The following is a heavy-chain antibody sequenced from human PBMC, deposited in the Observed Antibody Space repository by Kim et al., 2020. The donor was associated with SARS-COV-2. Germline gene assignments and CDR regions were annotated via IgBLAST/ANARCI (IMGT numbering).Heavy chain of an antibody. V-gene: IGHV1-69*13. Sequence: SVKVSCKASGGTFSSYAISWVRQAPGQGLEWMGGIIPIFGTANYAQKFQGRATITADESTSTAYMELSSLRSEDTAVYYCARESYYDILTGYYKGLWWFDPWGQGTLVTVSS. J-gene: IGHJ5*02. CDR2: IIPIFGTA. CDR1: GGTFSSYA. CDR3: ARESYYDILTGYYKGLWWFDP. D-gene: IGHD3-9*01.